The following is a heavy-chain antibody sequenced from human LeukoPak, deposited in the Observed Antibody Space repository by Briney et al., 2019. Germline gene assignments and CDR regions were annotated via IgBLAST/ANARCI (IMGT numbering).Heavy chain of an antibody. J-gene: IGHJ6*02. CDR3: AKEIAWLQGMDV. CDR2: ISYDGSNK. D-gene: IGHD5-24*01. CDR1: GFIFSTYG. Sequence: PGRSLRLSCAASGFIFSTYGMHWVRQAPGKGLEWVAVISYDGSNKYYADSVKGRFTISRDTSKNTLYLQMNSLRAEDTAVYYCAKEIAWLQGMDVWGQGTTVTVSS. V-gene: IGHV3-30*18.